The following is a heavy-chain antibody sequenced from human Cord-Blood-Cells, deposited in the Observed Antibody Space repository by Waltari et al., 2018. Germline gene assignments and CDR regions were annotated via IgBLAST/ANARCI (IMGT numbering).Heavy chain of an antibody. J-gene: IGHJ5*02. CDR2: INTSSGGT. CDR3: ARGPIVVVPAATNWFDP. CDR1: GYTFTGYC. Sequence: QVQLVQSGAEVKKPGASVKVSCKASGYTFTGYCMAWVQQAPGQGLEWSGWINTSSGGTAYAEKCQGWVTMTRDTSISTAYRELSRLRSDDTAVYYCARGPIVVVPAATNWFDPWGQGTLVTVSS. V-gene: IGHV1-2*04. D-gene: IGHD2-2*01.